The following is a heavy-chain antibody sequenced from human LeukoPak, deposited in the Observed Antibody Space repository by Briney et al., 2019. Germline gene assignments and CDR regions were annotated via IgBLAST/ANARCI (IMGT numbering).Heavy chain of an antibody. CDR3: ARDVRQTYGDSCFDY. J-gene: IGHJ4*02. CDR2: IYYSGST. CDR1: GGSVSSGSYY. D-gene: IGHD4-17*01. V-gene: IGHV4-61*01. Sequence: PSETLSLTCTVSGGSVSSGSYYWSWIRQPPGKGLEWIGYIYYSGSTNYNPSLKSRVTISVDTSKNQFSLKLSSVTAADTAVYYCARDVRQTYGDSCFDYWAREPWSPSPQ.